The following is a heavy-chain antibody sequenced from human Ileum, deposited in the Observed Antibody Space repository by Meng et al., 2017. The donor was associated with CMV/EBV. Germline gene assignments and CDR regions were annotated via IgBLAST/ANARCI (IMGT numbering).Heavy chain of an antibody. CDR1: GYTFSGYG. CDR3: ARDKSDPGREGFAH. CDR2: ISGYTGNT. J-gene: IGHJ4*02. Sequence: QVQLVQSGPEMKKPXASVKASCKTSGYTFSGYGITWVRQAPGQGLEWMGWISGYTGNTHYGQKIQGRATMTTDTSTNTAYMELRSLRSDDTAVYYCARDKSDPGREGFAHWGQGTLVTVSS. V-gene: IGHV1-18*01.